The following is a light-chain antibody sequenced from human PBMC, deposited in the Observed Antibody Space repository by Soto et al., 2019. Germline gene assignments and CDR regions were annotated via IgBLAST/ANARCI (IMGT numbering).Light chain of an antibody. CDR2: DAS. J-gene: IGKJ1*01. CDR3: QHYNSYSEA. Sequence: EIVLTQSPGTLSLSPGERATLSCRASQNVSSYVAWYQQKPGQSPRLLIYDASKRATGIPARFSGSGSGTEFTLTISSLQPDDFATYYCQHYNSYSEAFGQGTKVDIK. CDR1: QNVSSY. V-gene: IGKV3-11*01.